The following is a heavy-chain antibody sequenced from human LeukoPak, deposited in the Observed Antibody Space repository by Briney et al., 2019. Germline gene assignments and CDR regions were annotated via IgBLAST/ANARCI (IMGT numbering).Heavy chain of an antibody. J-gene: IGHJ1*01. Sequence: PGGSLRLSCAASGFTFSSYSMNWVRQAPGKGLEWVSYISSSSTIYYADSVKGRFTISRDNAKNSLYLQMNSLKAEDTAVYYCARVGCSSTSCPKYFQHWGQGTLVTVSS. CDR3: ARVGCSSTSCPKYFQH. CDR1: GFTFSSYS. CDR2: ISSSSTI. V-gene: IGHV3-48*04. D-gene: IGHD2-2*01.